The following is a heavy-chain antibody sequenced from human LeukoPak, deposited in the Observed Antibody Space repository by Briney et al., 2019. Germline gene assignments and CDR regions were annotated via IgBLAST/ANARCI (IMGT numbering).Heavy chain of an antibody. D-gene: IGHD2-15*01. Sequence: PGGSLRLSCAASGFTFSSYAMSWVRQAPGKGLGWVSAISGSGGSTYYADSVKGRFTISRDNSKNTLYLQMNSLRAEDTAVYYCASQLIVVVVAANDYWGQGTLVTVSS. J-gene: IGHJ4*02. CDR3: ASQLIVVVVAANDY. CDR1: GFTFSSYA. CDR2: ISGSGGST. V-gene: IGHV3-23*01.